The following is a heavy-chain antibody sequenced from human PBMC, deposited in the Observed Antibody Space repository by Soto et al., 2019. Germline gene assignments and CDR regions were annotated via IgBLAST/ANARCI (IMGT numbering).Heavy chain of an antibody. CDR3: AGWGGHDYNC. CDR2: IRPDGSET. J-gene: IGHJ4*02. CDR1: GFTFTDFY. D-gene: IGHD4-4*01. V-gene: IGHV3-7*03. Sequence: EVQLVQSGGGLVQPGGSLRLSCVGSGFTFTDFYMNWVRQAPGKGLEWVANIRPDGSETNYVESVKGRFTTSRDNAKNSLFLQMNSLRADDTAVYYCAGWGGHDYNCWGQGILVTVSS.